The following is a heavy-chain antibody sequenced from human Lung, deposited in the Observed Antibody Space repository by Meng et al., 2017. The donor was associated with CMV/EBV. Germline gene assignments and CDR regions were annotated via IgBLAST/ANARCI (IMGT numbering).Heavy chain of an antibody. Sequence: VQLVQSGAEVKKPGASVMASCKASGYTFTHHGISWIRQAPGQGLEWMGWISCYNGDTNYAQKLQGRVTMTTDTSTNTAYMDLRGLRSDDTAVYYCARDPSNTSGRYAYFDYWGQGTLVTVSS. CDR1: GYTFTHHG. D-gene: IGHD6-19*01. V-gene: IGHV1-18*01. CDR3: ARDPSNTSGRYAYFDY. J-gene: IGHJ4*02. CDR2: ISCYNGDT.